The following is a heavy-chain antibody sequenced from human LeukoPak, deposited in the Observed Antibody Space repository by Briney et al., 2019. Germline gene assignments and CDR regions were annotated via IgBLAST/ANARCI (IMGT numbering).Heavy chain of an antibody. CDR3: AKSMGRSGWYGGY. D-gene: IGHD6-13*01. J-gene: IGHJ4*02. CDR2: ISDSGGST. Sequence: PGGSLRLSCAASGFTFNTFGMTWVRQAPGKGLEWVSGISDSGGSTYYADPVKGRFTISRDNSKNTVYLQMNSLRAEDTAIYYCAKSMGRSGWYGGYWGQGILVTVSS. CDR1: GFTFNTFG. V-gene: IGHV3-23*01.